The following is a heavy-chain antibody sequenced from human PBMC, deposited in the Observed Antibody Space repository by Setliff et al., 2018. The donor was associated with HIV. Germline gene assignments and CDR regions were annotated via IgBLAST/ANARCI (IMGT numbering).Heavy chain of an antibody. Sequence: SGPTLVNPTQTLTLTCTFSGFSLTTTGVGVGWIRQPPGKALEWLALIYWDDDKRYSPSLKSRLTIIKDTSKNQVVLTMTNMDPVDTATYYCADRRDYYASGSYYFGSRGQGTMVTVSS. CDR1: GFSLTTTGVG. J-gene: IGHJ3*01. V-gene: IGHV2-5*02. CDR3: ADRRDYYASGSYYFGS. D-gene: IGHD3-10*01. CDR2: IYWDDDK.